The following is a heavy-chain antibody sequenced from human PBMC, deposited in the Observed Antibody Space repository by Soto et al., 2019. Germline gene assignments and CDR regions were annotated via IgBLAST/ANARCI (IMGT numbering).Heavy chain of an antibody. V-gene: IGHV4-31*03. D-gene: IGHD3-22*01. CDR3: ARDGGLTSGYALEI. CDR2: IHASGTT. CDR1: GGSISNDAHY. Sequence: QVQLKESGPGLVKPSQTLTLTCTVSGGSISNDAHYWNWIRQVPGKGLEWIGNIHASGTTSYYPSLRSRVSISIDASKKQFSLKVTSATAADTAVYFCARDGGLTSGYALEIWGQGTVVTVPS. J-gene: IGHJ3*02.